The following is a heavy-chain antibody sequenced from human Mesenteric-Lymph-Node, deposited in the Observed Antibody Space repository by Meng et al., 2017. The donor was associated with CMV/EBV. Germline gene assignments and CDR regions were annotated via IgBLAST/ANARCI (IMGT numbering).Heavy chain of an antibody. D-gene: IGHD3-22*01. V-gene: IGHV4-39*01. CDR3: VRRGNYDSDYSEY. J-gene: IGHJ4*02. Sequence: QLQGSGPGLVKPPETLSLSCIVSGDSISNSTYYWTWIRQPPGKGLEWIGSVHHSGTTYYNPSLKGRLTISVDTSANLFSLRLTTVTAADTATYYCVRRGNYDSDYSEYWGQGTLVTVSS. CDR1: GDSISNSTYY. CDR2: VHHSGTT.